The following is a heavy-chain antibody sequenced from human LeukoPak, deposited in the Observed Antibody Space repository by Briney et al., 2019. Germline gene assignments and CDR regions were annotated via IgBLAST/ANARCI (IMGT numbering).Heavy chain of an antibody. J-gene: IGHJ4*02. CDR1: GGSFSGYY. V-gene: IGHV4-34*01. CDR2: INHSGST. D-gene: IGHD1-1*01. CDR3: ARGLDWNDELDY. Sequence: PSETLSLTCAVYGGSFSGYYWSWIRQPPEKGLEWIGEINHSGSTNYNPSLKSRVAISVDTSKNQFSLKLSSVTAADTAVYYCARGLDWNDELDYWGQGTLVTVSS.